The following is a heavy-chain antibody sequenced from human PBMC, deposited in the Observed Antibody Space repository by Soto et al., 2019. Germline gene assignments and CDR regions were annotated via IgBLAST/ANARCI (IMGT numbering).Heavy chain of an antibody. CDR2: IWHDGNEK. CDR1: GFTFSDYG. CDR3: AREFGQYGNYRFDP. J-gene: IGHJ5*02. D-gene: IGHD3-16*01. Sequence: QVQLVESGGGVVQPGRSLRLSCAASGFTFSDYGMHWVRQTPGKGLEWVAVIWHDGNEKYYADSAKGRFTVSRDNSKNTLYLQMNILRAEDTALYYCAREFGQYGNYRFDPWGQGTLVAVSS. V-gene: IGHV3-33*01.